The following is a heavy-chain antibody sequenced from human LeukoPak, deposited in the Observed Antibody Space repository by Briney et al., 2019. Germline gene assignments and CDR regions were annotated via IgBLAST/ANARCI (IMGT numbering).Heavy chain of an antibody. J-gene: IGHJ4*02. CDR3: ARVKVVAGLEY. D-gene: IGHD3-22*01. Sequence: GGSLRLSCADSGCTLSSYSINWVRQAPGKGLEWVSYISSGGSTTYYADSVKGRFTISRDNAKNSLYLQMNSLRAEDTAVYYCARVKVVAGLEYWGQGTLVTVSS. CDR2: ISSGGSTT. CDR1: GCTLSSYS. V-gene: IGHV3-48*04.